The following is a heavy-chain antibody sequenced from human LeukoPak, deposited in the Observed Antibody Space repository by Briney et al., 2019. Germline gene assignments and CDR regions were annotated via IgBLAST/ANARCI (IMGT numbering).Heavy chain of an antibody. CDR3: ARVGRSTGSYYYDSSGYYYDY. V-gene: IGHV1-2*02. Sequence: ASVKVSCKASGYTFTGYYMHWVRQAPGQGLEWMGWINPNSGDTNYAQKFQGRVTMTRDTSISTAYMELSRLRSDDTAVYYCARVGRSTGSYYYDSSGYYYDYWGQGTLVTVSS. CDR2: INPNSGDT. CDR1: GYTFTGYY. D-gene: IGHD3-22*01. J-gene: IGHJ4*02.